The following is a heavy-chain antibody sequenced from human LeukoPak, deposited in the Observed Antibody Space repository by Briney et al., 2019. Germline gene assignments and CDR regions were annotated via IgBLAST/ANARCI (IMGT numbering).Heavy chain of an antibody. Sequence: GRSLRLSCATSGFTFSSSWMTWVRQPPGKGLEWVANIKEDGSEKYYVDSVKGRFTISRDNAKNSLYLQMNSLRAEDTALYYCATDVGADWGQGTLVTVSS. CDR2: IKEDGSEK. CDR3: ATDVGAD. CDR1: GFTFSSSW. V-gene: IGHV3-7*01. J-gene: IGHJ4*02.